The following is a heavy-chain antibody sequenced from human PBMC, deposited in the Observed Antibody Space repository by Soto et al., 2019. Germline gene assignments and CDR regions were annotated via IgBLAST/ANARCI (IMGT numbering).Heavy chain of an antibody. D-gene: IGHD4-17*01. CDR2: TYYRSKWYN. CDR1: VDIVSSNSAA. CDR3: ARDSPGDYSGGMDV. V-gene: IGHV6-1*01. Sequence: SQTLSLTCAISVDIVSSNSAAWNCIRQSPSRGLEWLGRTYYRSKWYNDYAVSVKSRITINPDTSKNQFSPQLNSVTPEDTAVYYCARDSPGDYSGGMDVWGQGTTVTVSS. J-gene: IGHJ6*02.